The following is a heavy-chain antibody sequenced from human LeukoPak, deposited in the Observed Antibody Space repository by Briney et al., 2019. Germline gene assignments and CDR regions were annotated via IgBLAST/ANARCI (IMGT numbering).Heavy chain of an antibody. J-gene: IGHJ6*03. D-gene: IGHD3-3*01. CDR2: INYSGSST. Sequence: PGGSLRLSCAASGFTFSSYAMSWVRQAPGKRLEWVSAINYSGSSTYYADSVKGRFTISRNNSKNTLYLQMNSLSAEDTAVYYCAKGSLRFLEWLDESHYYYYMDVWGKGTTVTVSS. V-gene: IGHV3-23*01. CDR1: GFTFSSYA. CDR3: AKGSLRFLEWLDESHYYYYMDV.